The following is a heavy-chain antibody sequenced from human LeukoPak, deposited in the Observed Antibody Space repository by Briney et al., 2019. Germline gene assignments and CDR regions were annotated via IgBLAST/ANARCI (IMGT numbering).Heavy chain of an antibody. CDR2: IKSKTDGGTT. Sequence: GGSLRLSCAASGFTFSHALMNWVRQAPGKWLEWVGRIKSKTDGGTTDYSAPMKGRFTISRDDSKNTLYLQMNSLKTEDTAMYYCCTDDRGSYFQGDPFYIWGKGTMVTVSS. CDR1: GFTFSHAL. J-gene: IGHJ3*02. V-gene: IGHV3-15*01. CDR3: CTDDRGSYFQGDPFYI. D-gene: IGHD1-26*01.